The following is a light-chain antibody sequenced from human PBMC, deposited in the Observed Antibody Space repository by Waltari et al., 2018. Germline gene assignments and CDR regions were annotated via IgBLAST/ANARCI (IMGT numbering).Light chain of an antibody. J-gene: IGLJ3*02. Sequence: QSALTQPRSVSGSPEQSVTISCTGTSSDVGGYNFVSWYQLHPDKAPRLIIYDVTKRPPGVPDRFSGSKSGNTASLTISGLQAEDEADYSCCSYAGSYSWMFGGGTKLTVL. CDR3: CSYAGSYSWM. V-gene: IGLV2-11*01. CDR1: SSDVGGYNF. CDR2: DVT.